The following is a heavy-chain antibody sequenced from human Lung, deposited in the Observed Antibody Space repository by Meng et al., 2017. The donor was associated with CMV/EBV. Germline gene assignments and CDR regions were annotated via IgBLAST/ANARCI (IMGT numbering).Heavy chain of an antibody. Sequence: SVKVSXKASGGTFSSYAISWVRQAPGQGLEWMGGIIPIFGTANYAQKFQGRVTITTDESTSTAYMELSSLRSEDTAVYYCASTTPYCSSTSCYTYFDYWGQGTLVTV. D-gene: IGHD2-2*02. V-gene: IGHV1-69*05. CDR1: GGTFSSYA. CDR3: ASTTPYCSSTSCYTYFDY. CDR2: IIPIFGTA. J-gene: IGHJ4*02.